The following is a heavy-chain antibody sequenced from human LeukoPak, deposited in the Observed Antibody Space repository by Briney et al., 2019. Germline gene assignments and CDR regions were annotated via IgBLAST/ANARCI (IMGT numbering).Heavy chain of an antibody. D-gene: IGHD2-15*01. J-gene: IGHJ4*02. V-gene: IGHV1-2*02. CDR3: ARDYGGSCYW. Sequence: ASVKVSCKASGYTFTGYYMHWVRQAPGQGLEWMGWINPNSGGTNYAQKFQGRVTMTGDTSISTAYMELSRLRSDDTAVYYCARDYGGSCYWWGQGTLVTVSS. CDR1: GYTFTGYY. CDR2: INPNSGGT.